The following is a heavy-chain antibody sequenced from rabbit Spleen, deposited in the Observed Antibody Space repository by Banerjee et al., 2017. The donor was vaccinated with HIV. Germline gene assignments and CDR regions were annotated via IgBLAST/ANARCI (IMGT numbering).Heavy chain of an antibody. V-gene: IGHV1S45*01. CDR1: GVSFSSDYY. CDR3: ARDAASSFSSYGMDL. Sequence: QEQLEESGGDLVKPEGSLTLTCTASGVSFSSDYYMCWVRQAPGKGLEWISCIACSSSGFTYSATWAKGRFTCSKTSSTTVTLQMTSLTVADTATYFCARDAASSFSSYGMDLWGPGTLVTVS. CDR2: IACSSSGFT. J-gene: IGHJ6*01. D-gene: IGHD8-1*01.